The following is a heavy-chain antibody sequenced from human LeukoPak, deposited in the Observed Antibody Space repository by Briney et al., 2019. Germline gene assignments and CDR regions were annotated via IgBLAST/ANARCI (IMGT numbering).Heavy chain of an antibody. Sequence: ASVKVSFKASGYTFNGFYLHWVRPAPGQGLEWMGWINPNSGGTNYAQKFQGRVTMTRDTSISTAYMELSRLRSDDTAVYYCATDYDSSGYYSFGGVLFVANAFDIWGQGTMVTVSS. CDR2: INPNSGGT. CDR3: ATDYDSSGYYSFGGVLFVANAFDI. J-gene: IGHJ3*02. CDR1: GYTFNGFY. V-gene: IGHV1-2*02. D-gene: IGHD3-22*01.